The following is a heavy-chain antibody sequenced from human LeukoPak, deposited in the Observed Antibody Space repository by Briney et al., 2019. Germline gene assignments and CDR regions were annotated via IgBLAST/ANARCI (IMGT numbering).Heavy chain of an antibody. CDR1: GFTFSAYE. V-gene: IGHV3-48*03. CDR3: AREGPMGAFDI. CDR2: ISSSDSTI. Sequence: HPGGSLRLSCAASGFTFSAYEMAWVRLTPGKGLEWVSYISSSDSTIYYAVSVQGRFTISRENAKNSLYLQMNSLRAGDTAVYYCAREGPMGAFDIWGQGTMVTVSS. J-gene: IGHJ3*02.